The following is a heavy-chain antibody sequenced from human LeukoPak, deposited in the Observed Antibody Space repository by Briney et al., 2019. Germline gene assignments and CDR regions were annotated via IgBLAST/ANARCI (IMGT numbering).Heavy chain of an antibody. Sequence: GGSLRLSCAASGFTISSYWMNWVRQAPGKGLEWVANIKQDGSEKKYVDSVKGRFTISRDNSKNTLYLQMSSLRAEDTAVYYCARDGGSGWSSAFFDYWGQGTLVTVSS. J-gene: IGHJ4*02. CDR2: IKQDGSEK. D-gene: IGHD6-19*01. CDR3: ARDGGSGWSSAFFDY. CDR1: GFTISSYW. V-gene: IGHV3-7*03.